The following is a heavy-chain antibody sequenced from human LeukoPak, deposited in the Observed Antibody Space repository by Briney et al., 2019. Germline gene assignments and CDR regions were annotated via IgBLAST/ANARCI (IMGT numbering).Heavy chain of an antibody. Sequence: GGSLRLSCAASGFTFSDSAFHWVRQASGKGLEWVGRIRSKPNNYATAYTASVKGRFTISRDDSKNTAYLQMNSLNTEDTAMYYCTRHLIGATPFDYWGQGTPVSVSS. CDR2: IRSKPNNYAT. CDR1: GFTFSDSA. D-gene: IGHD4/OR15-4a*01. J-gene: IGHJ4*02. CDR3: TRHLIGATPFDY. V-gene: IGHV3-73*01.